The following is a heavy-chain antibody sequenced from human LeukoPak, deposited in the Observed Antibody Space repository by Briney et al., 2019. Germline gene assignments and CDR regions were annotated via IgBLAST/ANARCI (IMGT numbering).Heavy chain of an antibody. CDR3: VKDGLAFCGGDCYSYFDY. J-gene: IGHJ4*02. CDR1: GFTFSVYA. V-gene: IGHV3-64D*06. CDR2: IISNGGST. Sequence: GGSLRLSCSASGFTFSVYAIHWVRQAPGKGLEYVSTIISNGGSTYYADSVEGRFTISRDNSKNTVSLQMSSLRAEDTALYYCVKDGLAFCGGDCYSYFDYWGQGILVTVSS. D-gene: IGHD2-21*02.